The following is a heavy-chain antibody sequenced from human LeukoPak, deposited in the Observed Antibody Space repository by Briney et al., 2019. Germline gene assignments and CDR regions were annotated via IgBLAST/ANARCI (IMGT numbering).Heavy chain of an antibody. V-gene: IGHV1-2*02. Sequence: ASVKVSCKASGYTFTSYGISWVRQAPGQGLEWMGWINPNNGGTNYAQKFRGRVTMTSDTSISTAYMQLSSLISDDTAVYYCASPDYYGSGSYQFDPWGQGALVIVSS. J-gene: IGHJ5*02. CDR2: INPNNGGT. D-gene: IGHD3-10*01. CDR1: GYTFTSYG. CDR3: ASPDYYGSGSYQFDP.